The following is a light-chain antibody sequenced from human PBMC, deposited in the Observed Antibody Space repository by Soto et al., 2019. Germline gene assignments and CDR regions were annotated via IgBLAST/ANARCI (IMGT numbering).Light chain of an antibody. CDR1: SSNIGAGYD. J-gene: IGLJ1*01. V-gene: IGLV1-40*01. Sequence: QSVLTQPPSVSGAPGQRVTISCTGSSSNIGAGYDVHWYQQLPGTAPKLLIYGNSNRPSGVPDRFSGSKSGTSASLAITGLQPEAEADYYCQSYDSSLSEGVFGTGTKVTVL. CDR3: QSYDSSLSEGV. CDR2: GNS.